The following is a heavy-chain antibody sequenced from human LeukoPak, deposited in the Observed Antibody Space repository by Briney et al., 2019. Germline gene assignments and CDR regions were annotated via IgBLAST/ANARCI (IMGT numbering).Heavy chain of an antibody. J-gene: IGHJ4*02. V-gene: IGHV3-21*01. D-gene: IGHD3-9*01. Sequence: GGSVRLSCAASGFTFNTFNMNWLRQAPGKGLEWVSSITSGGDYTYYADSVKGRFTTSRDNARNSLSLQLNSLRVEDTAVYYCARGHYDVLAASYKWTPDYWGQGTLVTVSS. CDR1: GFTFNTFN. CDR3: ARGHYDVLAASYKWTPDY. CDR2: ITSGGDYT.